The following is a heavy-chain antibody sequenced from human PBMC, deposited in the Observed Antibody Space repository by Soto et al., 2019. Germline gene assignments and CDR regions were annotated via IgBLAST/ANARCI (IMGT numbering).Heavy chain of an antibody. CDR2: IRSKANSYAT. CDR3: TRHDSNYDFWSGSPPRYGMDV. V-gene: IGHV3-73*01. D-gene: IGHD3-3*01. CDR1: GFTLSGSA. Sequence: GGSLRLSCAASGFTLSGSAMHWVRQASGKGLEWVGRIRSKANSYATAYAASVKGRFTISRDDSKNTAYLQMNSLKTEDTAVYYCTRHDSNYDFWSGSPPRYGMDVWGQGTTVTVSS. J-gene: IGHJ6*02.